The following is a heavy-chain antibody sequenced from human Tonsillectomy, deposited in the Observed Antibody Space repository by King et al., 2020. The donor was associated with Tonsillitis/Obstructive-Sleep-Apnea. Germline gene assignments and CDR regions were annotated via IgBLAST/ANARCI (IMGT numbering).Heavy chain of an antibody. V-gene: IGHV3-64*01. D-gene: IGHD4-23*01. CDR3: ARGGKGGGDSDDY. Sequence: VQLVESGGGLVQPGGSLRLSCAASGFTFSSYAMHWVRQAPGKGLEYVSAISSNGGSTYYANSVKGRFTISRDNSKNTLYLQMSSLIGEDMAVYYCARGGKGGGDSDDYWGQGTLVTVSS. CDR2: ISSNGGST. J-gene: IGHJ4*02. CDR1: GFTFSSYA.